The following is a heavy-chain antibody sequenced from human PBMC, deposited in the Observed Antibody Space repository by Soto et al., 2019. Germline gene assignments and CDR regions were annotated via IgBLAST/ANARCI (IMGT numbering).Heavy chain of an antibody. J-gene: IGHJ6*02. Sequence: PGGSLRLSCAASGFTFSSYAMSWVRQAPGKGLEWVSAISGSGGSTYYADSVKGRFTISRDNSKNTLYLQMNSLRAEDTAVYYCAKAGLRYFDWFPTGYYYGMDVWGQGTTVTVSS. CDR2: ISGSGGST. CDR3: AKAGLRYFDWFPTGYYYGMDV. D-gene: IGHD3-9*01. CDR1: GFTFSSYA. V-gene: IGHV3-23*01.